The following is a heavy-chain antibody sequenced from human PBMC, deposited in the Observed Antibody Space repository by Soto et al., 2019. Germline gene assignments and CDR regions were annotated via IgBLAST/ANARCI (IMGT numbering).Heavy chain of an antibody. J-gene: IGHJ2*01. V-gene: IGHV1-24*01. CDR3: ATAILGYCSGDSCYPAGWYFDL. Sequence: GASVKVSCKVSGYTLTELSMHWVRQAPGKGLEWMGGFDPEDGETIYAQKFQGRVTMTEDTSTDTAYMELSSLRSEDTAVYYCATAILGYCSGDSCYPAGWYFDLWGRGTLVTVSS. CDR2: FDPEDGET. D-gene: IGHD2-15*01. CDR1: GYTLTELS.